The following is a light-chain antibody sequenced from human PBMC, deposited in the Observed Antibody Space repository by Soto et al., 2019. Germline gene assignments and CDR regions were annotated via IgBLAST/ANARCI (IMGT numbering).Light chain of an antibody. CDR2: GAS. CDR1: QSVSSNY. V-gene: IGKV3-20*01. CDR3: QQYDGSRYT. J-gene: IGKJ2*01. Sequence: EIVLTQSPGTLSLSPGERATLSCRASQSVSSNYLAWYQQKPGQAPRLLIYGASTRATGIADRFSGSGSGTDFSLTISRLEPEDFAVYYCQQYDGSRYTFGQGTKLEIK.